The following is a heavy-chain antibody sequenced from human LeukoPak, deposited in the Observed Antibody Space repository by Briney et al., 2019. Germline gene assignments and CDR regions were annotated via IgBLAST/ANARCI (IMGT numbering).Heavy chain of an antibody. Sequence: SVKVSCKASGGTFSSYAISWVRQAPGQGLEWMGRIIPIFGTANYAQKFQGRVTITTDESTSTAYMELGSLRSEDTAVYYCAREVAARPYYFDYWGQGTLVTVSS. CDR3: AREVAARPYYFDY. D-gene: IGHD6-6*01. J-gene: IGHJ4*02. CDR2: IIPIFGTA. CDR1: GGTFSSYA. V-gene: IGHV1-69*05.